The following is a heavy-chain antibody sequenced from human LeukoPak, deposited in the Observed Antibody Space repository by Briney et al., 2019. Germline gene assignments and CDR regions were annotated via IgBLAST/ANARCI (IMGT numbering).Heavy chain of an antibody. CDR1: GGSISSSSYY. V-gene: IGHV4-39*01. CDR2: IYYTGST. Sequence: SETLSLTCTVSGGSISSSSYYWGWIRQPPGKGLEWIGCIYYTGSTYYNPPLKSRVTISVDTSKNQFSLKLSSVTAADTAVYCCARLFGLRARQKRPHMDVWGKGTTVTISS. J-gene: IGHJ6*03. D-gene: IGHD3-16*01. CDR3: ARLFGLRARQKRPHMDV.